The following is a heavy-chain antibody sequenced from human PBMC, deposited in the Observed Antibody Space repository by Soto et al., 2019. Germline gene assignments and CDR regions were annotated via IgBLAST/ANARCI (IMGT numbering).Heavy chain of an antibody. J-gene: IGHJ6*03. Sequence: SETLSLTCTVSGGSISSYYWSWFRQPPGKGLEWFGYIYYRGSTNYNPSLKSRVTISVDTCQNQFSLKLSSVTAADTAVYNCAGVKDYYYYYYMDVWGKGTTVTVSS. CDR2: IYYRGST. V-gene: IGHV4-59*01. CDR1: GGSISSYY. CDR3: AGVKDYYYYYYMDV.